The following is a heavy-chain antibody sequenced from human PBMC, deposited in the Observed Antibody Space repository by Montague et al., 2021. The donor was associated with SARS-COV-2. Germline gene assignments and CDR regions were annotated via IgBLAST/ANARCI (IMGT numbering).Heavy chain of an antibody. CDR3: ARARGWLGNSFDI. CDR1: GGSISSYY. CDR2: IFYSGST. D-gene: IGHD6-19*01. V-gene: IGHV4-59*01. J-gene: IGHJ3*02. Sequence: SETLSLTCTVSGGSISSYYWSWIRQPPGKGLEWIGYIFYSGSTNYNPSLKSRVTITVDTSKNQFSLKLSSVTAADSAVYYCARARGWLGNSFDIWGQGTMVTVSS.